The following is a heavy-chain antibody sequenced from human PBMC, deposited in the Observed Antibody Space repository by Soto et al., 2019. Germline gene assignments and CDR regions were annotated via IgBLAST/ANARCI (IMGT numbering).Heavy chain of an antibody. CDR2: IWYDGTNE. D-gene: IGHD2-8*01. J-gene: IGHJ3*02. V-gene: IGHV3-33*01. CDR3: ARETNGGSFDI. Sequence: QVQLVESGGGVVQSGRSLRLSCAASGFTFSTYGMHWVRQAPGKGLEWVALIWYDGTNEHYADSVKGRFTISKDNSKNTLYLEMSGLRVEDTAVYYCARETNGGSFDIWGQGTMVTVSS. CDR1: GFTFSTYG.